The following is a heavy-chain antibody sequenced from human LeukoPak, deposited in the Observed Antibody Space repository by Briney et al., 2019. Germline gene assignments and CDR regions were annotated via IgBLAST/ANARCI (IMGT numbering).Heavy chain of an antibody. D-gene: IGHD3-22*01. Sequence: GGSLRLSCAASGFTFSSYARSWVRQAPGKGLEWVSVTSGSGGSTSDADSVKGRFTISRDNSKNTLYLQMNSLRAEDTAVYYCAKGPRYYYDSTRGAFDIWGQGTMVTVSS. J-gene: IGHJ3*02. CDR3: AKGPRYYYDSTRGAFDI. CDR1: GFTFSSYA. V-gene: IGHV3-23*01. CDR2: TSGSGGST.